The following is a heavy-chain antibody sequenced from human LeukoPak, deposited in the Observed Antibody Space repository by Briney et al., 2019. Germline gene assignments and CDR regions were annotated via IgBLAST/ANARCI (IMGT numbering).Heavy chain of an antibody. CDR2: IYPGDSDT. V-gene: IGHV5-51*01. J-gene: IGHJ6*02. CDR1: GYSFTSYW. Sequence: GESLKISCKGSGYSFTSYWIGWVRQMPGKGLECMGIIYPGDSDTRYSPSFQGQVTISADKSISTAYLQWSSLKASDTAMYYCARHGAQAGEIATIPDYYYGMDVWGQGTTVTVSS. D-gene: IGHD5-24*01. CDR3: ARHGAQAGEIATIPDYYYGMDV.